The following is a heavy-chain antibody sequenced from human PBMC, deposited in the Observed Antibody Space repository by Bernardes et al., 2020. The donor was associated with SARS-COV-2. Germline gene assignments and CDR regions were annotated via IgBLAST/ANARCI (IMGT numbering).Heavy chain of an antibody. D-gene: IGHD3-22*01. CDR1: GFSVSSSY. CDR3: ARTSYDTSGYKGSFDY. J-gene: IGHJ4*02. CDR2: MYNGDRT. V-gene: IGHV3-66*01. Sequence: VGALILSCAASGFSVSSSYMSWVRQAPGTELEWISVMYNGDRTQYSESVKGRFTISRDNSKNTMFLQMNSLRVGDTAVYYCARTSYDTSGYKGSFDYWGQGTLVTGSS.